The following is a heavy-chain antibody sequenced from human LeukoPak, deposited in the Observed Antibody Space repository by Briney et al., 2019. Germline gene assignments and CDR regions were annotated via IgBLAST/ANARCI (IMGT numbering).Heavy chain of an antibody. CDR1: GGSTSSSTYY. V-gene: IGHV4-39*01. CDR3: ATHSRAGSGASENAFEI. J-gene: IGHJ3*02. CDR2: IYDSGST. Sequence: PSETLSLTCTVSGGSTSSSTYYWDWIRQPPGKGLEWIGNIYDSGSTHYNPSLESRVTISVDTSKNQFSLKLNSVTAADTAVYYCATHSRAGSGASENAFEIWGQGTMVTVSS. D-gene: IGHD2-8*02.